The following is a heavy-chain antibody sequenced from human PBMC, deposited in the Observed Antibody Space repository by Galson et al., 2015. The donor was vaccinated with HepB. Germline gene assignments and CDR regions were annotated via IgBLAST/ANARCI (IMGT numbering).Heavy chain of an antibody. CDR3: ARLSHYGSGSYQYFDY. D-gene: IGHD3-10*01. V-gene: IGHV3-72*01. CDR1: GFTFSDHY. Sequence: SLRLSCAASGFTFSDHYMDWVRQAPGQGLEWVGRARNKAYNYITQYAASVKDRFSISRDDSKNSVYLQMNSLKTEDTAVYYCARLSHYGSGSYQYFDYWGQGTLVTVSS. CDR2: ARNKAYNYIT. J-gene: IGHJ4*02.